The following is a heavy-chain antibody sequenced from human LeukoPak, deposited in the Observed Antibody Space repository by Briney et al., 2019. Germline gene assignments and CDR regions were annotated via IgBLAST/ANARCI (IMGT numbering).Heavy chain of an antibody. CDR1: GFTFTGSA. D-gene: IGHD6-6*01. V-gene: IGHV1-58*02. CDR2: IVVGSGNT. J-gene: IGHJ6*02. Sequence: VASVKVSCTASGFTFTGSAMQWVRQARGQRLEWIGWIVVGSGNTNYAQKFQERVTITRDMSTSTAYMELSSLRSEDTAVYYCAAESSPAPFYYYGMDVWGQGTTVTVSS. CDR3: AAESSPAPFYYYGMDV.